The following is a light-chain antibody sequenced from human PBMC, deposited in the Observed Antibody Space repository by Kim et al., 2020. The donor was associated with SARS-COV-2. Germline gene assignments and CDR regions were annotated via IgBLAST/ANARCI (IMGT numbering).Light chain of an antibody. CDR2: DAS. J-gene: IGKJ1*01. V-gene: IGKV3-11*01. CDR3: QQRST. CDR1: QSVSSY. Sequence: ATLSLSPGESATLSCRASQSVSSYLAWYQQKPGQAPRLLIYDASNRATGIPARFSGSGSGTDFTLTISSLEPEDFAVYYCQQRSTFGQGTKVDIK.